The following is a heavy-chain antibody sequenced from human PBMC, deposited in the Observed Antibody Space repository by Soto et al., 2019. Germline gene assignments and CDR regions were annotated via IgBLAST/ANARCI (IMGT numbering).Heavy chain of an antibody. Sequence: EVQLLESGGGLVQPGGSLRLSCDGSGFTFPNYGMTWVRQAPGQGLEWVSSVSGDGFTAYYADSVKGRFTISRDNSKNTVNVQNNSLRGEDTAVYYFAKEGPVPSFGEFWFFDLWGRGTPVTVSS. CDR1: GFTFPNYG. CDR2: VSGDGFTA. V-gene: IGHV3-23*01. CDR3: AKEGPVPSFGEFWFFDL. D-gene: IGHD3-10*01. J-gene: IGHJ2*01.